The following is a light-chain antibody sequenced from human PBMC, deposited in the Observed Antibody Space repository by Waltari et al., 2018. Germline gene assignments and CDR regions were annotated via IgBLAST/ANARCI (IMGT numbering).Light chain of an antibody. CDR2: DVY. J-gene: IGLJ1*01. CDR3: SSYTDTKTYV. CDR1: RSDVGAYNH. Sequence: QSALTQPASVSGSPGQSLTIPCTGTRSDVGAYNHVSWFRQYPGKAPELIIYDVYNRPFGVSSRFSGSKSGNTASLTISGLQAGDEGDYYCSSYTDTKTYVFGSGTTVSVV. V-gene: IGLV2-14*01.